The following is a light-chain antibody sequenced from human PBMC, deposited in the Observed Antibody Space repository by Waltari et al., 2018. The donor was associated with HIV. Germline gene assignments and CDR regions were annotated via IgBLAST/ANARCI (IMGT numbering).Light chain of an antibody. J-gene: IGLJ2*01. CDR2: SNR. Sequence: QSVLTQPPSASATPGQRVTISCSGSRSNIGPATVNWYQHLPGAAPRLLLYSNRQRPSGVPDRFSGSKSGTSASLDISNLQSEDDGYYYCATWDVSLNGVIFGGGTKVTVL. CDR3: ATWDVSLNGVI. V-gene: IGLV1-44*01. CDR1: RSNIGPAT.